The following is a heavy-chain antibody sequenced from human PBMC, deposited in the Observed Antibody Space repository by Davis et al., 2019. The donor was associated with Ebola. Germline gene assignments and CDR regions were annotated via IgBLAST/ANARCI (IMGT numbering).Heavy chain of an antibody. CDR3: AQATVAAAGNN. CDR1: GLTFSRYG. Sequence: PGGSLRLSCIVSGLTFSRYGMHWVRQAPGKGLEWVASIPYDGSDQYYADSVKGRFTISRDNSKNTVFLRMDSLGVDDTAVYFCAQATVAAAGNNWGQGTLVTVAS. V-gene: IGHV3-30*18. J-gene: IGHJ4*02. CDR2: IPYDGSDQ. D-gene: IGHD6-13*01.